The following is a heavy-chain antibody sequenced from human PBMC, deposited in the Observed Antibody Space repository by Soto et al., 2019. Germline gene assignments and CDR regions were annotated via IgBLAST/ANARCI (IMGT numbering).Heavy chain of an antibody. CDR3: ARHLEIPAAPRSWFDS. CDR1: GGSISSYY. V-gene: IGHV4-59*08. Sequence: QVQLQESGPGLVKPSETLSLTCTVSGGSISSYYWSWIRQPPGKGLEWIGYIYYSGSTNYNPSHKSRVTITVDASKNQFSLKLRSVTAADAAVYYCARHLEIPAAPRSWFDSWGQGTLVTVSS. J-gene: IGHJ5*01. D-gene: IGHD2-2*01. CDR2: IYYSGST.